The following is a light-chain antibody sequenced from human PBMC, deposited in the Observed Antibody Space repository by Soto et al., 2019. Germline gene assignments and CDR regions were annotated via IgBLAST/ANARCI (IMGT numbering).Light chain of an antibody. CDR3: QQTYSSPQT. Sequence: TQSPSSLSAPVGDRGTITCRGRQVSSSDLTWYRQKPGQAPRLLIYGASSRDSGVPSRFSGSGSGTDFTLTISSLQAEDFAAYYCQQTYSSPQTFGRGTTGDIK. CDR2: GAS. CDR1: QVSSSD. J-gene: IGKJ4*01. V-gene: IGKV1-39*01.